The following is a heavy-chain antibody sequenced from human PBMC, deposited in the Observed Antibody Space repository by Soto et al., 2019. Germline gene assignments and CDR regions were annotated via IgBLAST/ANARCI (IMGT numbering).Heavy chain of an antibody. D-gene: IGHD2-15*01. V-gene: IGHV3-74*01. CDR3: ASEAVGWYFDL. CDR2: INSDGSST. CDR1: GFTFSRYW. J-gene: IGHJ2*01. Sequence: EVQLVESGGGLVQPGGSLRLSCAASGFTFSRYWMHWVRQAPGKGLVWVSRINSDGSSTSYGDSVKGRYTISRDNAKTTLYLQMNSLRAEDTAVYYCASEAVGWYFDLWGRGTLVTVSS.